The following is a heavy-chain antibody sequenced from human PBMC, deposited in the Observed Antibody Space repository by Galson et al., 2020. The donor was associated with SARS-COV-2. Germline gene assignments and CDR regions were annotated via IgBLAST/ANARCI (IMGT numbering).Heavy chain of an antibody. CDR2: ISSTVTTT. CDR1: GFNIRGYE. J-gene: IGHJ3*02. CDR3: VRYHVVATLVSAFDI. D-gene: IGHD3-10*01. Sequence: TGGSLRLSCVASGFNIRGYEMNWVRQAPGKGLEWISYISSTVTTTHYADSVRGRFTISRDDAKNSMYLQMNYLRADDTGIYYCVRYHVVATLVSAFDIWGQGTMVTVSS. V-gene: IGHV3-48*03.